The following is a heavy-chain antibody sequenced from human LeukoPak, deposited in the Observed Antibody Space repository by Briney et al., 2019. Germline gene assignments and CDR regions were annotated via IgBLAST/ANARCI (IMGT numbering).Heavy chain of an antibody. J-gene: IGHJ3*02. D-gene: IGHD3-22*01. V-gene: IGHV4-39*01. CDR1: GGSISSSSYY. Sequence: PSETLSLTCTVSGGSISSSSYYWGWIRQPPGKGLEWIGSIYYSGSTYYNPSLKSRVTISVDTSKNQFSLKLSSVTAADTAVYYCARQTPRTYYYDSSARLQSEAFDIWGQGTKVNVFS. CDR2: IYYSGST. CDR3: ARQTPRTYYYDSSARLQSEAFDI.